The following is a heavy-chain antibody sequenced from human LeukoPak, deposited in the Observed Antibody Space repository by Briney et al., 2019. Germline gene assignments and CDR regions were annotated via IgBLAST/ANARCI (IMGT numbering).Heavy chain of an antibody. CDR2: IRSKAYGGTT. CDR1: GFTFGDYA. CDR3: TTNIVGASTFDY. D-gene: IGHD1-26*01. V-gene: IGHV3-49*03. Sequence: GGSLRLSCTASGFTFGDYAMSWFRQAPGKGLEWVGFIRSKAYGGTTEYAASVKGRFTISRDDSKSIAYLQMNSLKTEDTAVYYCTTNIVGASTFDYWGQGTLVTVSS. J-gene: IGHJ4*02.